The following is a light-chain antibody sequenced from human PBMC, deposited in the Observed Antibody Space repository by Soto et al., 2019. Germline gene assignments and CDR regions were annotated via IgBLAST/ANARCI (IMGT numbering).Light chain of an antibody. CDR3: QHCGRSPRT. Sequence: EIVLTQSPGTLSLSPGERATLSCRASQSVSSSYLAWYQQKPGQAPRLLIYGASSRTTGIPDRFSGSRSGTDLTLTISRLEPEDFAVYNCQHCGRSPRTFGQGTKLEIK. CDR1: QSVSSSY. CDR2: GAS. V-gene: IGKV3-20*01. J-gene: IGKJ2*01.